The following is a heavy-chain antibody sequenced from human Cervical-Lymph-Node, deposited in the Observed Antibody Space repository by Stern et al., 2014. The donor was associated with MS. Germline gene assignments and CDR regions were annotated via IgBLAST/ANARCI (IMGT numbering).Heavy chain of an antibody. CDR2: IYYSGST. Sequence: QVQLQESGPGLVKPSQTLSLTCTVSGGSISSGGYYWSWIRQHPGKGLEWIGYIYYSGSTYYNPSLKSRVTISVDTSKNQFSMKLSSVTAADTAVYYCARGQLAERLHAFDIWGQGTMVTVSS. V-gene: IGHV4-31*03. D-gene: IGHD6-13*01. CDR3: ARGQLAERLHAFDI. CDR1: GGSISSGGYY. J-gene: IGHJ3*02.